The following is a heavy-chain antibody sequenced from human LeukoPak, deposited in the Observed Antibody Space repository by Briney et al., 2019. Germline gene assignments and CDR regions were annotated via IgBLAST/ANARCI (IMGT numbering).Heavy chain of an antibody. Sequence: SQTLSLTCAISGDSVSSNSVAWNWIRQSPSRGLEWLGRAFYRSKWYNDYAVSVKSRITINPDTSKNQFSLQLNSETPEDTAVYYCARWDHDLAHLDYWGQGTLVTVSS. D-gene: IGHD1-1*01. CDR2: AFYRSKWYN. V-gene: IGHV6-1*01. CDR3: ARWDHDLAHLDY. CDR1: GDSVSSNSVA. J-gene: IGHJ4*02.